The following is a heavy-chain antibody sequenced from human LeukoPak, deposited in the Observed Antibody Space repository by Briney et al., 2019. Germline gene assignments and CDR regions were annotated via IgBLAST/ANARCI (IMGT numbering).Heavy chain of an antibody. J-gene: IGHJ6*03. CDR1: GFTFSSYE. Sequence: GRSLRLSCAASGFTFSSYEMNWVRQAPGKGLEWVSYISSSGSTIYYADSVKGRFTISRDNAKNSLYLQMNSLRAEDTAVYYCARGGSSSLYYYYYYMDVWGKGTTVTVSS. CDR3: ARGGSSSLYYYYYYMDV. CDR2: ISSSGSTI. V-gene: IGHV3-48*03. D-gene: IGHD6-6*01.